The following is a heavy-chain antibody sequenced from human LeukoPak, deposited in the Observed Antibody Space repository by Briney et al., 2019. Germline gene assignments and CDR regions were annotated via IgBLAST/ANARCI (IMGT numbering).Heavy chain of an antibody. Sequence: TGGSLRLSCAASGFTFSSYGMHWVRQAPGKGLEWVAVIWYDGSNKYYADSVKGRFTISRDNSKNTLYLQMNSLRAEDTAVYYCAKDGNFGGHYYYMDVWGKGTTVTVSS. CDR2: IWYDGSNK. D-gene: IGHD4-23*01. CDR1: GFTFSSYG. CDR3: AKDGNFGGHYYYMDV. V-gene: IGHV3-33*06. J-gene: IGHJ6*03.